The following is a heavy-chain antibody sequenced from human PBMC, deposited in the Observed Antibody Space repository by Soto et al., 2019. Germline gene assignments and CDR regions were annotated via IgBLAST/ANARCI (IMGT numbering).Heavy chain of an antibody. CDR3: IQSRCGGDCLQSYASYYYYGMDV. D-gene: IGHD2-21*02. Sequence: QITLKESGPTLVKPTQTLTLTCTFSLSTGGVGVGWIRQPPGKALEWLALIYWDDDKRYSPSLRSRLTITKDTSKNQVVLTMTTMDPVDTATYYCIQSRCGGDCLQSYASYYYYGMDVWGQGTTVTVSS. CDR1: LSTGGVG. CDR2: IYWDDDK. V-gene: IGHV2-5*02. J-gene: IGHJ6*02.